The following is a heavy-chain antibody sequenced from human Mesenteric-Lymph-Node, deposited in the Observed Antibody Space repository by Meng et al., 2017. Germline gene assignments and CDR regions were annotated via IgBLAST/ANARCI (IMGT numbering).Heavy chain of an antibody. D-gene: IGHD4-23*01. CDR2: IGHSGFT. CDR3: ARVYGGNGYFDY. Sequence: LQRWGDGLLKPSETLSLHCRVSGCPNSTSVYYWGWIRWPPGKGLEWIGSIGHSGFTYYTPSLKSRVTISVDKSKNQFSLKLSSVTAADTAVYYCARVYGGNGYFDYWGQGTLVTVSS. CDR1: GCPNSTSVYY. V-gene: IGHV4-39*07. J-gene: IGHJ4*02.